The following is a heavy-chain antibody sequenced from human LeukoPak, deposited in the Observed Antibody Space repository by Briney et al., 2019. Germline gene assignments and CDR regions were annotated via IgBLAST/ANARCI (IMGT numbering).Heavy chain of an antibody. CDR1: GGSISSYY. J-gene: IGHJ4*02. V-gene: IGHV4-59*01. Sequence: SETLSLTCTVSGGSISSYYWSWLRQPPGKGLEGIGYIYYRGSTNYNPSLKSRVTISVDTSKHPFSLKLRSVTAADTAVCSCARGAYGSGSYHMSYWGQGTLVTVSS. CDR2: IYYRGST. D-gene: IGHD3-10*01. CDR3: ARGAYGSGSYHMSY.